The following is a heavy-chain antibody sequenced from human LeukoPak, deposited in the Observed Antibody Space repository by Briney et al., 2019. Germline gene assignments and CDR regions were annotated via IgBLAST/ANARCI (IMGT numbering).Heavy chain of an antibody. CDR1: GFTFSNYG. Sequence: RPGGSLRLSCVASGFTFSNYGMHWVRQAPGKGLEWVAIIWFDGSNIYYADSVKGRFTISRDNSKNTLFLQMNSLRAEDTAVYYCAKNRGSSTSPDYWGQGTLVTVSS. D-gene: IGHD2-2*01. V-gene: IGHV3-33*06. CDR3: AKNRGSSTSPDY. J-gene: IGHJ4*02. CDR2: IWFDGSNI.